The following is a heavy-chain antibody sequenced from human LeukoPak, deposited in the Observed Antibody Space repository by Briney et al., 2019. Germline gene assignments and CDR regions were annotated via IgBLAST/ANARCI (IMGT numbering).Heavy chain of an antibody. D-gene: IGHD4-17*01. Sequence: SQTLSLTCAISGDSVSSKSVAWNWIRQSPSRGLEWLGRTYYRSRWYSDYAVSLKSRISINPDTSKNHFSLHLNSVTPEDTAVYHCARTSGAFTVTDAFDIWGQGTMVTVSS. J-gene: IGHJ3*02. CDR3: ARTSGAFTVTDAFDI. CDR1: GDSVSSKSVA. CDR2: TYYRSRWYS. V-gene: IGHV6-1*01.